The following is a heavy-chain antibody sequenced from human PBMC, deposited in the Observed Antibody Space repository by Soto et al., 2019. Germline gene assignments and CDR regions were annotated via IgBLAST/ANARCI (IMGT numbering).Heavy chain of an antibody. CDR1: GGSITTGGRY. V-gene: IGHV4-31*02. CDR3: AQALAFTGGDVFDI. D-gene: IGHD1-1*01. J-gene: IGHJ3*02. CDR2: IYYSGNT. Sequence: QVRLQEWGPGLVKPSQTLSLKCSVSGGSITTGGRYWSWIRQLPGKGLEWIGDIYYSGNTYYNASLKRRVTISVEAAKTQVSLKLSSVTASDTAVYYCAQALAFTGGDVFDIWVQGRLVTVSS.